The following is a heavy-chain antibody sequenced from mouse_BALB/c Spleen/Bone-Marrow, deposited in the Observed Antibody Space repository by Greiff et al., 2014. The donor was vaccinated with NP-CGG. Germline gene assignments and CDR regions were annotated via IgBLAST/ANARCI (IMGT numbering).Heavy chain of an antibody. V-gene: IGHV1S130*01. CDR1: GYTFTNSW. J-gene: IGHJ2*01. D-gene: IGHD2-14*01. CDR3: ARHHRDAYYFDY. Sequence: VQLQQSGSVLVRPGASVNLSCKASGYTFTNSWMHWAKQRPGQGLEWIGEIHPNSGNANYNEKFKGKATLTVDTSSSTAYVDLSSLTSEDSAVYYCARHHRDAYYFDYWGQGTTLTVSS. CDR2: IHPNSGNA.